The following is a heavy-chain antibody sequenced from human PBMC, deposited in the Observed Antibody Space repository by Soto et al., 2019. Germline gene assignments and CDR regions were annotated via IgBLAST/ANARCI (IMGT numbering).Heavy chain of an antibody. Sequence: GASVKVSCKASGGTFSSYAISWVRQAPGQGLEWMGGIIPNYGTTNYAQKFQGRVTMTADTSTSTAYMELRSLRSEDTAVYYCARGGKIKQFDYWGQGTLVTVSS. CDR3: ARGGKIKQFDY. CDR2: IIPNYGTT. V-gene: IGHV1-69*06. J-gene: IGHJ4*02. CDR1: GGTFSSYA.